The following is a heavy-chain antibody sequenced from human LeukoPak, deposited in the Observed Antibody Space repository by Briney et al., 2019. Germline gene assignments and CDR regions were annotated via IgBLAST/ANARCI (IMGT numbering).Heavy chain of an antibody. CDR3: ARDFKWGIDY. V-gene: IGHV3-48*01. Sequence: GGSLRLSCAASGFTFSSYSMNWVRQAPGKGLEWVSYISSSSSTIYYADSVKGRFTISRDNAKNSLYLQTNSLRAEDTAVYYCARDFKWGIDYWGQGTLVTVSS. D-gene: IGHD3-16*01. CDR1: GFTFSSYS. CDR2: ISSSSSTI. J-gene: IGHJ4*02.